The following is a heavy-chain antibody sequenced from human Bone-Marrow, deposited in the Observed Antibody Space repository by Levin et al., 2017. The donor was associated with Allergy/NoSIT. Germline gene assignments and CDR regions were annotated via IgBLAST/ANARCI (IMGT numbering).Heavy chain of an antibody. CDR1: GFTFSSYS. Sequence: GGSLRLSCAASGFTFSSYSMNWVRQAPGKGLEWVSSISSSSSYIYYADSVKGRFTISRDNAKNSLYLQMNSLRAEDTAVYYCARDSKPEYSSSSAFDYWGQGTLVTVSS. CDR2: ISSSSSYI. CDR3: ARDSKPEYSSSSAFDY. V-gene: IGHV3-21*01. D-gene: IGHD6-6*01. J-gene: IGHJ4*02.